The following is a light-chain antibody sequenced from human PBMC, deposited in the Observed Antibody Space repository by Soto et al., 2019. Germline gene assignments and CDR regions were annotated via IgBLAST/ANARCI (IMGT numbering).Light chain of an antibody. Sequence: DIQMTQSPTSLSASVGDRVTITCRASQGVSNYLAWYQHRACTVPQLLIYSASTFQSVVPSRFSGSGSGTDFTLTISSLQPEDVAAYYCQQCRVAPFTFGRGTKVDI. CDR3: QQCRVAPFT. V-gene: IGKV1-27*01. CDR2: SAS. J-gene: IGKJ3*01. CDR1: QGVSNY.